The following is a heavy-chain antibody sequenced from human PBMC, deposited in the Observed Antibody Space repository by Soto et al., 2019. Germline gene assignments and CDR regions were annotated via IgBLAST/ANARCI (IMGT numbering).Heavy chain of an antibody. J-gene: IGHJ1*01. D-gene: IGHD3-22*01. CDR3: ARDRVESGYPEYFQH. CDR2: IYSGGST. CDR1: GFTVSSNY. Sequence: EVQLVESGGGLIQPGGSLRLSCAASGFTVSSNYMSWVRQAPGKGLEWVSVIYSGGSTYYADSVKGRFTISRDNSKTTRYLQMNSLRAEDTAVYYCARDRVESGYPEYFQHWGQGNLVTVSS. V-gene: IGHV3-53*01.